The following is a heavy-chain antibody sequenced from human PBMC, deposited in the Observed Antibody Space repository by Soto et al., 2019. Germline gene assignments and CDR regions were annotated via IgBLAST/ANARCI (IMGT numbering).Heavy chain of an antibody. CDR1: GFPVRSYA. D-gene: IGHD6-13*01. V-gene: IGHV3-23*01. J-gene: IGHJ4*02. Sequence: PGGSLGLSCAASGFPVRSYAMSWVRRAPGKGLEWVSAISGSGGSTYYADSVKGRFTISRDNSKNTLYLQMNSLRAEDTAVYYCAKERVIAAAGRAIAPFDYWGQGTLVTVSS. CDR3: AKERVIAAAGRAIAPFDY. CDR2: ISGSGGST.